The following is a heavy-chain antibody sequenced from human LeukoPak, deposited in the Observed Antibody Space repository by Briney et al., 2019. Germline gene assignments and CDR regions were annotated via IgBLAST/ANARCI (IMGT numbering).Heavy chain of an antibody. V-gene: IGHV4-59*01. J-gene: IGHJ5*02. CDR2: IYYSGST. CDR1: GGSISSYY. Sequence: SETLSLTCTVSGGSISSYYWSWIRQPPGKGLEWIGYIYYSGSTNYNPSLKSRVTISVDTSKNQFSLKLSSVTAADTAVYYCARARGVSITGTPRWFDPWGQGTLVTVSP. D-gene: IGHD1-7*01. CDR3: ARARGVSITGTPRWFDP.